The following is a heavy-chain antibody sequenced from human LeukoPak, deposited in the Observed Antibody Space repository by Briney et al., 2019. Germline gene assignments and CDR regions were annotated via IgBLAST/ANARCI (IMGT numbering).Heavy chain of an antibody. J-gene: IGHJ6*03. Sequence: ASVRVSCKASGYTFTSYGISWVRQAPGRGLEWMGWISACNGNTNYAQKLQGRVTMTTDTSTSTAYMELRSLRSDDTAVYYCAREVVHSNQYYYYYYMDVWGKGTTVTVSS. D-gene: IGHD2-15*01. CDR3: AREVVHSNQYYYYYYMDV. CDR1: GYTFTSYG. CDR2: ISACNGNT. V-gene: IGHV1-18*01.